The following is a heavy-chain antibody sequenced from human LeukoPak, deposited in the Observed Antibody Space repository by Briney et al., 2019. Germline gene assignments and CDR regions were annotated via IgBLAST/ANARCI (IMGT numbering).Heavy chain of an antibody. Sequence: ASVKVSCKASGYTFTSYAMNWVRQAPGQGLEWMGWINTNTGNPTYAQGFAGRFVFSLDTSVSTAYLQISSLKAEDTAVYYCARLPGMFERYYFDYWGQGTLVTVSS. CDR1: GYTFTSYA. CDR2: INTNTGNP. J-gene: IGHJ4*02. CDR3: ARLPGMFERYYFDY. V-gene: IGHV7-4-1*02. D-gene: IGHD3-10*02.